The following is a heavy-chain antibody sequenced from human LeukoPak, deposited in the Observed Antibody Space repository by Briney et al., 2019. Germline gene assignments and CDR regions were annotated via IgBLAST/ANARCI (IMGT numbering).Heavy chain of an antibody. CDR1: GGSISSGSYY. D-gene: IGHD6-19*01. V-gene: IGHV4-61*02. Sequence: SQTLSLTCTVSGGSISSGSYYWSWIRQPAGKGLEWIGRFYTSGGTNYNPSLKSRVTILVDTSKNQFSLKLSSVTAADTAVYYCARGISSGWFYDAFGIWGQGTMVTVSS. CDR3: ARGISSGWFYDAFGI. J-gene: IGHJ3*02. CDR2: FYTSGGT.